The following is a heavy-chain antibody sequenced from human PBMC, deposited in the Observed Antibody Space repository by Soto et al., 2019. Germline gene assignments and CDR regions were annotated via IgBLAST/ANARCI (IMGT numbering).Heavy chain of an antibody. CDR3: AKATYCGGDCYGVSYGMDV. Sequence: QVQLVESGGGVVQPGRSLRLSCAASGFTFSSYGMHWVRQAPGKGLEWVAVISYDGSNKYYADSVKGRFTISRDNSKNTLYLQMNSLRAEDTAVYYCAKATYCGGDCYGVSYGMDVW. CDR1: GFTFSSYG. CDR2: ISYDGSNK. J-gene: IGHJ6*01. V-gene: IGHV3-30*18. D-gene: IGHD2-21*02.